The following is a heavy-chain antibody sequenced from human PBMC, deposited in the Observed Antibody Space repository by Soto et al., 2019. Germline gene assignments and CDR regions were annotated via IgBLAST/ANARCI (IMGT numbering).Heavy chain of an antibody. Sequence: ASVKVSFKASGYTFTSYDINWVRQATGQGLEWMGWMNPNSGNTGYAQKFQGRVTMTRNTSISTAYMELSSLRSEDTAVYYCARLAYATQAFDIWGQGTMVTVSS. CDR3: ARLAYATQAFDI. CDR1: GYTFTSYD. CDR2: MNPNSGNT. J-gene: IGHJ3*02. D-gene: IGHD2-8*01. V-gene: IGHV1-8*01.